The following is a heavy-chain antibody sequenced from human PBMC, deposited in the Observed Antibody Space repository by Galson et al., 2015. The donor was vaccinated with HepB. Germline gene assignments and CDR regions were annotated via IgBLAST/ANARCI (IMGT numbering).Heavy chain of an antibody. D-gene: IGHD6-13*01. CDR3: ARHVRGVAAAGTGGWFDP. V-gene: IGHV5-51*01. J-gene: IGHJ5*02. Sequence: QSGAEVKKPGESLEISCKGSGYSFTSYWIGWVRQMPGKGLEWMGIIYPGDSDTRYSPSFQGQVTISADKSISTAYLQWSSLKASDTAMYYCARHVRGVAAAGTGGWFDPWGQGTLVTVSS. CDR1: GYSFTSYW. CDR2: IYPGDSDT.